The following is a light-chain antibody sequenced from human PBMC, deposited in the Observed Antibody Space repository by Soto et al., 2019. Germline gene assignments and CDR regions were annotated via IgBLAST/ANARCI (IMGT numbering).Light chain of an antibody. CDR3: QQYNNWPPLT. CDR1: QSISSN. Sequence: EIVMTQSPATLSVSPGDRATLSCRASQSISSNFAWYQQKPGQAPRLLIYAASTRATGIPARFSGSRSGTEFTLTISSLQSEDFAVYYCQQYNNWPPLTFGGGTKVEIK. V-gene: IGKV3-15*01. J-gene: IGKJ4*01. CDR2: AAS.